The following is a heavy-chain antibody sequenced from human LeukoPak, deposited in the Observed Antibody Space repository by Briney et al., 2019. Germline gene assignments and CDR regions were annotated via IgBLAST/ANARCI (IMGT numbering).Heavy chain of an antibody. V-gene: IGHV3-7*01. CDR3: ARANLIAAAATTVGYYFDY. CDR1: GFTFSSYW. D-gene: IGHD6-13*01. J-gene: IGHJ4*02. CDR2: IKQDGSEK. Sequence: PGGSLRLSCAASGFTFSSYWMSWVRQAPGKGLEWVANIKQDGSEKYYVDSVKGRFTISRDNAKNSLYLQMNSLRAEDTAVYYCARANLIAAAATTVGYYFDYWGQGTLVTVSS.